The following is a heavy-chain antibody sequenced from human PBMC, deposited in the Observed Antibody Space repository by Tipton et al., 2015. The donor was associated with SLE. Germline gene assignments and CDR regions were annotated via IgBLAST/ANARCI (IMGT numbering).Heavy chain of an antibody. V-gene: IGHV1-24*01. CDR1: GYTLTELS. CDR3: ARPPGGYYDFWSGYPYYFDY. J-gene: IGHJ4*02. CDR2: FDPEDGET. D-gene: IGHD3-3*01. Sequence: QSGAEVRKPGASVKVSCKVSGYTLTELSMHWVRQAPGKGLEWMGGFDPEDGETIYAQKFQGRVTMTEDTSTDTAYMELSSLRSEDTAVYYCARPPGGYYDFWSGYPYYFDYWGQGTLVTVSS.